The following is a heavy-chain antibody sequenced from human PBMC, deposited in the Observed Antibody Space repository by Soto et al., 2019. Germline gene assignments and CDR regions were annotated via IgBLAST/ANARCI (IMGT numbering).Heavy chain of an antibody. CDR3: ARAGYGYYYGMDV. Sequence: QVQLQQWGAGLLKPSETLSLTCAVYGGSFSGYYWSWIRQPPGKGLEWIGEINHSRSTNYNPSPTIRATISLDTSNNQFSLKLSSVTAAYTAVYYCARAGYGYYYGMDVWGQGTTVTLSS. J-gene: IGHJ6*02. D-gene: IGHD2-15*01. V-gene: IGHV4-34*01. CDR1: GGSFSGYY. CDR2: INHSRST.